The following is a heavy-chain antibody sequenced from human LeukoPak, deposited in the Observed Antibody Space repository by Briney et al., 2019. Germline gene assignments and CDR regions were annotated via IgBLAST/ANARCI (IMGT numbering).Heavy chain of an antibody. D-gene: IGHD1-26*01. CDR2: IYYSGST. Sequence: SETLSLTCTVSEDSISDYFWTWIRQPPGKGLEWIGHIYYSGSTNYNPSLKSRVTMSVDTSKNQFSLKLSSVTAADTAVYYCARGKWDLESGEAFDIWGQGTMVTVSS. J-gene: IGHJ3*02. CDR3: ARGKWDLESGEAFDI. V-gene: IGHV4-59*01. CDR1: EDSISDYF.